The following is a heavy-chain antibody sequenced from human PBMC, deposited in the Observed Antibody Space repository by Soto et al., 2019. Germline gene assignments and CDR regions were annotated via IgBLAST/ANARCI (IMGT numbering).Heavy chain of an antibody. CDR1: GFTFSSYG. CDR2: ISYDGSNK. J-gene: IGHJ6*02. CDR3: ATAGISIYTDDYYYGMDL. Sequence: QVQLVESGGGVVQPGRSLRLSCAASGFTFSSYGMHWVRQAPGKGLEWVPVISYDGSNKYYADSVKGRFTISRDNSKNTLYLQMSSRRAGDLAVYYCATAGISIYTDDYYYGMDLWGQGTTVTVSS. V-gene: IGHV3-30*03. D-gene: IGHD2-2*02.